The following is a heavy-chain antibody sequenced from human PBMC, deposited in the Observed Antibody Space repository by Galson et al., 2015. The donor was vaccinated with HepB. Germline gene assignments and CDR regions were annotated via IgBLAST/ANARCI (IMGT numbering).Heavy chain of an antibody. V-gene: IGHV3-23*01. Sequence: SLRLSCAASGFTFSSYAMSWVRQAPGKGLEWVSAISANGYRTYYADSVKGRFTISRDNSKNTLFVQMNSLRAEDTALYYCAKDGKGSGWYDFDYWGQGTLVTVSS. D-gene: IGHD6-19*01. J-gene: IGHJ4*02. CDR1: GFTFSSYA. CDR2: ISANGYRT. CDR3: AKDGKGSGWYDFDY.